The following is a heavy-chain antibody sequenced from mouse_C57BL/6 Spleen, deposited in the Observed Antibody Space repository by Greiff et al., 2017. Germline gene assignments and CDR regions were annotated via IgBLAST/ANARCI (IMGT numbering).Heavy chain of an antibody. Sequence: QVHVKQSGPELVKPGASVKISCKASGYAFSSSWMNWVKPRPGKGLTWIGRIYPGDGDTNYNGKFKGKATLTADTSSRTAYMKLSSLTSEDSAVYFCARCVSSPYYFDYWCQGTTLTVSS. CDR3: ARCVSSPYYFDY. D-gene: IGHD1-1*01. J-gene: IGHJ2*01. CDR2: IYPGDGDT. V-gene: IGHV1-82*01. CDR1: GYAFSSSW.